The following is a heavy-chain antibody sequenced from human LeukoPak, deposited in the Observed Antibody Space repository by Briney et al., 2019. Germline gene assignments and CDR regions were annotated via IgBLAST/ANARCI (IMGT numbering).Heavy chain of an antibody. CDR2: INPNSGGT. CDR1: GYTFTGYY. CDR3: ARGSSRELPTFDY. V-gene: IGHV1-2*04. Sequence: ASVKVSCKASGYTFTGYYMHWVRQAPGQGLEWMGWINPNSGGTNYAQKFQGWVTMTRYTSISTAYMELSRLRSDDTAVYYCARGSSRELPTFDYWGQGTLVTVSS. J-gene: IGHJ4*02. D-gene: IGHD1-26*01.